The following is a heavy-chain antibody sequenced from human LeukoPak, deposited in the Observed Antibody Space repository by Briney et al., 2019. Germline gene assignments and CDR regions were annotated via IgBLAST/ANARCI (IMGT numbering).Heavy chain of an antibody. J-gene: IGHJ4*02. CDR2: INPNSGGT. CDR1: GGTFSSYA. CDR3: ARAVLWFGESPFDY. D-gene: IGHD3-10*01. V-gene: IGHV1-2*02. Sequence: SSVKVSCKASGGTFSSYAISWVRQAPGQGLEWMGWINPNSGGTNYAQKFQGRVTMTRDTSISTAYMELSRLRSDDTAVYYCARAVLWFGESPFDYWGQGTLVTVSS.